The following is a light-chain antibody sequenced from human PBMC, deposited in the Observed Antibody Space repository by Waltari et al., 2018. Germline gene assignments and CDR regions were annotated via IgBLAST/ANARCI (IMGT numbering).Light chain of an antibody. Sequence: IVLTQSTGTLAFSPGERANLSCRASQSVGRALAWYQQKPGQAPRLLIYAASSRATGISDKFSGSGSGTDFSLTISRVEPEDFAVYFCQMYVRLPVTFGQGTKVEVK. CDR2: AAS. V-gene: IGKV3-20*01. CDR3: QMYVRLPVT. J-gene: IGKJ1*01. CDR1: QSVGRA.